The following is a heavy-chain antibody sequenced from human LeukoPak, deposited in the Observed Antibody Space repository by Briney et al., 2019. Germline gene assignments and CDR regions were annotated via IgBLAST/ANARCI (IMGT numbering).Heavy chain of an antibody. CDR1: GGTFSSYA. Sequence: ASVKVSCKASGGTFSSYAISWVRQAPRQGLEWMGGIIPIFGTANYAQKFQGRVTITADKSTSTAYMELSSLRSEDTAVYYCARGHRSMDAFDIWGQGTMVTVSS. D-gene: IGHD2-8*01. V-gene: IGHV1-69*06. J-gene: IGHJ3*02. CDR3: ARGHRSMDAFDI. CDR2: IIPIFGTA.